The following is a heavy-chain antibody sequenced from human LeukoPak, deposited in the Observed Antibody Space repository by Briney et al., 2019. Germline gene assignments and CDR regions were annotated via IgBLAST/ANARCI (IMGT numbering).Heavy chain of an antibody. V-gene: IGHV1-2*02. J-gene: IGHJ4*02. CDR1: GYRFTGYC. CDR3: ARDYVWGHPRYFKDDY. CDR2: VNPDSGGT. D-gene: IGHD3-16*01. Sequence: ASVKVSCKASGYRFTGYCMQWVRQAPGQGREGMGWVNPDSGGTKYAQRFQGRVTMTRDTSISTAYMELSRPRSDDTAVYYCARDYVWGHPRYFKDDYWGQGTLVIVSS.